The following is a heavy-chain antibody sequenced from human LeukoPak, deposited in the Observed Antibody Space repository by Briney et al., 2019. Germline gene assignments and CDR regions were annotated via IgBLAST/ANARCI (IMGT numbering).Heavy chain of an antibody. CDR2: IYYSGST. D-gene: IGHD3-22*01. V-gene: IGHV4-59*01. CDR3: ARDQHYYDSSGYYYVPDAFDI. J-gene: IGHJ3*02. CDR1: GGSFSGYY. Sequence: PSETLSLTCAVYGGSFSGYYWSWIRQPPGKGLEWIGYIYYSGSTNYNPSLKSRVTISVDTSKNQFSLKLSSVTAADTAVYYCARDQHYYDSSGYYYVPDAFDIWGQGTMVTVSS.